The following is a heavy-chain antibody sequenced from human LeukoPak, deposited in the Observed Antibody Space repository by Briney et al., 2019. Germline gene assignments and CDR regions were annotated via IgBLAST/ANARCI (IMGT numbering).Heavy chain of an antibody. CDR3: ARDGVE. D-gene: IGHD3-16*01. J-gene: IGHJ4*02. CDR1: GGSISSGSYY. V-gene: IGHV4-61*02. Sequence: SETLSLTCTVSGGSISSGSYYWSWIRQPAGKGLEWIGRIYTTGSTNYNPSLKSRDTISVDTSNNQFPLKLTSVTAADAAMYYCARDGVEWGQGTLVTVSS. CDR2: IYTTGST.